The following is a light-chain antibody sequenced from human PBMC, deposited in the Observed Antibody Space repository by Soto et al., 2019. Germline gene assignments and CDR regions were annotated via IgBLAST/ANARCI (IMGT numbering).Light chain of an antibody. CDR2: GNS. CDR1: SSNIGAGYD. Sequence: QSVLTQPPSVSGAPGQRVTISCTGSSSNIGAGYDVHWYQQLPGTAPKLPIYGNSNRPSGVPDRFSGSKSGTSASLAITGLQAEDEADYYCQSFDGSLSGYVVFGGGTNLTVL. V-gene: IGLV1-40*01. J-gene: IGLJ2*01. CDR3: QSFDGSLSGYVV.